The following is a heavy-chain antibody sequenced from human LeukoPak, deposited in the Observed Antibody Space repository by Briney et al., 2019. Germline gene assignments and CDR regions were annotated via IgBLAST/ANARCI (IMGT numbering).Heavy chain of an antibody. CDR2: INAGNDNT. CDR3: ARDLGYCTGGTCYPNWFDP. V-gene: IGHV1-3*01. J-gene: IGHJ5*02. D-gene: IGHD2-15*01. Sequence: GASVEVSCKAFGYTFTSFAMHWGRQAPGQRLGWMGWINAGNDNTKYSQKFQGRVTITRDTSASTAYMELSSLRSEDTAVYYCARDLGYCTGGTCYPNWFDPWGQGTLVTVSS. CDR1: GYTFTSFA.